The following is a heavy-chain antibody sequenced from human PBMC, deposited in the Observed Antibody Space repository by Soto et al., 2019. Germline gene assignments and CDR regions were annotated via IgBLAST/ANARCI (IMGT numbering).Heavy chain of an antibody. CDR1: GGSFSGYY. Sequence: SETLSLTCAVYGGSFSGYYWSWIRQPPGKGLEWIGEINHSGSTNYNPSLKSRVTISVDTSKNQFSLKLSSVTAADTAVYYCAMAIVNDYGDYNSKRPRYAFDYWGQGTLVTVSS. V-gene: IGHV4-34*01. J-gene: IGHJ4*02. CDR2: INHSGST. CDR3: AMAIVNDYGDYNSKRPRYAFDY. D-gene: IGHD4-17*01.